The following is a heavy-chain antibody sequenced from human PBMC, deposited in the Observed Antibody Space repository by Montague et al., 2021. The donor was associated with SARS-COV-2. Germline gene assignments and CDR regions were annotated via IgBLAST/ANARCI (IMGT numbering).Heavy chain of an antibody. Sequence: SETLSLTCSVSGGSISTYYWSWIRQPPGKGLEWIGYVSFSGDTIYNPSLKGRVTISVDTSKHQFSLGLSSVTAADMAVYYCARSHAYGYRADAPDIWGQGTMVTVSS. CDR2: VSFSGDT. V-gene: IGHV4-59*13. CDR3: ARSHAYGYRADAPDI. J-gene: IGHJ3*02. D-gene: IGHD5-18*01. CDR1: GGSISTYY.